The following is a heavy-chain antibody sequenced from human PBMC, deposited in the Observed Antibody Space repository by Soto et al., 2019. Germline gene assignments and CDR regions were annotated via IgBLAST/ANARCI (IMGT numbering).Heavy chain of an antibody. CDR1: GFSLSTTGVA. Sequence: QITLKESGPTLVKPTQTLTLTCSFSGFSLSTTGVAVGWIRQPPGKALECLVLIYWDDDKRYSPSLKSRLTITRDTSKNQVVLTMTDMDPVDTATYYCAHRVDYRGSWNTGYFAYWGQGTLVTVSS. D-gene: IGHD2-15*01. CDR3: AHRVDYRGSWNTGYFAY. CDR2: IYWDDDK. V-gene: IGHV2-5*02. J-gene: IGHJ4*02.